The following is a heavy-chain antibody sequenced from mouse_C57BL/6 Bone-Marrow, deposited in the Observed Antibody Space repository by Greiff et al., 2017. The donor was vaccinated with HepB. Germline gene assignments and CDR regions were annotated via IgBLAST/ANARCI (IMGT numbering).Heavy chain of an antibody. V-gene: IGHV2-2*01. CDR3: ASPLYSNYMDY. CDR1: GFSLTSYG. J-gene: IGHJ4*01. CDR2: IWSGGST. D-gene: IGHD2-5*01. Sequence: QVQLKQSGPGLVQPSQSLSITCTVSGFSLTSYGVHWVRQSPGKGLEWLGVIWSGGSTDYNAAFISRLSISKDNSKSQVFFKMNSLQADDTAIYYCASPLYSNYMDYWGQGTSVTVSS.